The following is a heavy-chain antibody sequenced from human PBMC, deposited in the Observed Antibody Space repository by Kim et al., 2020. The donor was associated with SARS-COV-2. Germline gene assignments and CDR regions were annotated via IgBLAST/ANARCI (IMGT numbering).Heavy chain of an antibody. CDR3: ARVGSGSYTFDY. J-gene: IGHJ4*02. V-gene: IGHV1-3*01. D-gene: IGHD3-10*01. CDR1: GYTFTSYA. CDR2: INAGNGNT. Sequence: ASVKVSCKASGYTFTSYAMHWVRQAPGQRLEWMGWINAGNGNTKYSQKFQGRVTITRDTSASTAYMELSSQRSEDTAVYYCARVGSGSYTFDYWGQGTLV.